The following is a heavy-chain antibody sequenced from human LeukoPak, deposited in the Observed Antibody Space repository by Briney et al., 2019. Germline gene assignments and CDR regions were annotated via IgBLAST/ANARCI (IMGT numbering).Heavy chain of an antibody. V-gene: IGHV3-23*01. D-gene: IGHD4-17*01. CDR1: GFTFSAYA. CDR2: IRGGGGSA. CDR3: ARDPNGDYIGAFDM. J-gene: IGHJ3*02. Sequence: GGSLRLSCTASGFTFSAYAMMWVRQAPGKGPGWVSSIRGGGGSAFYADSVKGRFTISRDNSKYTLFLQMNSLRAEDTAVYYCARDPNGDYIGAFDMWGPGTMVTVSS.